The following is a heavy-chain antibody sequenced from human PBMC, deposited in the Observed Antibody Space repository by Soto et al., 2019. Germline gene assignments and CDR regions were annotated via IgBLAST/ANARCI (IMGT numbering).Heavy chain of an antibody. V-gene: IGHV1-18*01. J-gene: IGHJ5*02. CDR1: GYTFTSYG. CDR3: ARDKTLGYCTNGVCLGTYNWFDP. CDR2: ISAYNGNT. D-gene: IGHD2-8*01. Sequence: GASVKVSCKASGYTFTSYGISWVRQAPGQGLEWMGWISAYNGNTNYAQKLQGRVTMTTDTSTSTAYMELRSLRSDDTAVYYCARDKTLGYCTNGVCLGTYNWFDPWGQGTLVTVSS.